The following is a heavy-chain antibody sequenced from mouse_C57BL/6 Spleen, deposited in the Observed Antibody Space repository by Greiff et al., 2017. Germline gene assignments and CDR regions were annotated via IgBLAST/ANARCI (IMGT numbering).Heavy chain of an antibody. CDR1: GYTFTSYW. D-gene: IGHD3-2*02. J-gene: IGHJ4*01. CDR2: INPSNGGT. Sequence: QVQLQQPGTELVKPGASVKLSCKASGYTFTSYWMHWVKQRPGQCLEWIGNINPSNGGTNYNEKFKSTATLTVDKSSSTAYMQLSSLTSEDSAVYYCARRPSSGYVTLYAMDDWGQGTSGTVAS. V-gene: IGHV1-53*01. CDR3: ARRPSSGYVTLYAMDD.